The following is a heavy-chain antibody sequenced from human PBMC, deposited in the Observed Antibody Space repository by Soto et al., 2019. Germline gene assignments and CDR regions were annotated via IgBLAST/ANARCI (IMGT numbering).Heavy chain of an antibody. CDR1: GYTFSKYY. CDR2: INPSGGST. CDR3: ARRTGGASCFDF. J-gene: IGHJ4*02. Sequence: QVQLVQSGAEVRKPGASVKISFKASGYTFSKYYIHWVRQAPGQGLEWMGLINPSGGSTTYAQKFQGRVTMTRDTSTSTVYMEVSSLRSEDTAMYFCARRTGGASCFDFWGQGTLVTVSS. V-gene: IGHV1-46*03. D-gene: IGHD1-26*01.